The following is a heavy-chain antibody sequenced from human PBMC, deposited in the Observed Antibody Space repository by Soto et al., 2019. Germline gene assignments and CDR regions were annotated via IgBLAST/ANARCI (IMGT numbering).Heavy chain of an antibody. CDR1: GFTFSRYW. J-gene: IGHJ4*02. CDR3: ARDGGYDYGSGNFYNDY. D-gene: IGHD3-10*01. Sequence: EVQLVDSGGGLVQPGGSLRLSCAASGFTFSRYWMNWVRQAPGKGLEWVANIKQDGSEKYYVDSVKGRFTISRDNAKNSLCLQMNSLGVEDTAVYYCARDGGYDYGSGNFYNDYWGQGTLVIVSS. CDR2: IKQDGSEK. V-gene: IGHV3-7*01.